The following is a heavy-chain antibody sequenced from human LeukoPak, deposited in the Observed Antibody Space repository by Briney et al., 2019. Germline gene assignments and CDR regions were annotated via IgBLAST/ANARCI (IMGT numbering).Heavy chain of an antibody. Sequence: SETLSLTCSVSGGSMSSGGYYWSWIRQHPEKGLEWMGHIYYSGTVYYNPSLRSRVSISVDTSKNQFSLRLSSVTVADTAVYYCARLGMAASYFYDSSGDKFDYWGQGTLVTVSS. J-gene: IGHJ4*02. D-gene: IGHD3-22*01. CDR1: GGSMSSGGYY. CDR3: ARLGMAASYFYDSSGDKFDY. CDR2: IYYSGTV. V-gene: IGHV4-31*03.